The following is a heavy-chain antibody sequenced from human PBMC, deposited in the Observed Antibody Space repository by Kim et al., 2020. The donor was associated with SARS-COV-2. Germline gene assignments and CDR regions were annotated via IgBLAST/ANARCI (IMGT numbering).Heavy chain of an antibody. CDR3: TTQAASGSYNYFDY. CDR1: GFTSSNYA. D-gene: IGHD3-10*01. J-gene: IGHJ4*02. V-gene: IGHV3-23*01. Sequence: GGSLRLSCAASGFTSSNYAMTWVRQAPGKGLEWVSGISGNDVSTYYADSVKCRFTISRDTSKNTLFLQMNSLRAKDTAVYYCTTQAASGSYNYFDYWGQGTPVTVSS. CDR2: ISGNDVST.